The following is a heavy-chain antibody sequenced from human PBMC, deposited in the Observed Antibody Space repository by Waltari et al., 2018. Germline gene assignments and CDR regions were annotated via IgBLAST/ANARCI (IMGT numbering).Heavy chain of an antibody. CDR1: GYTFTSYA. Sequence: QVQLVQSGAEVKKPGASVKVSCKASGYTFTSYAMHWVRQAPGQRLEWMGWINAGNGNTKYSQECQGRVTITRDTSASTAYMELSSLRSEDMAVYYCARAKEGGSYPLDYLGQGTLVTVSS. CDR2: INAGNGNT. J-gene: IGHJ4*02. CDR3: ARAKEGGSYPLDY. D-gene: IGHD1-26*01. V-gene: IGHV1-3*03.